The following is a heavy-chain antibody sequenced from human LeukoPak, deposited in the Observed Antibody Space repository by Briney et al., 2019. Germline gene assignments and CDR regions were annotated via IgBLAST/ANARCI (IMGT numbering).Heavy chain of an antibody. CDR3: VRDETWLQFAY. D-gene: IGHD5-24*01. CDR2: LYSGGST. V-gene: IGHV3-66*01. CDR1: GFVVSSNY. Sequence: PGGSLRLSCAASGFVVSSNYMSWVRQAPGKGLEWVSALYSGGSTYYADSVRSRFTISRDNSKNTLYLHMNRLRAEDTAMYYCVRDETWLQFAYWGQGTLVTVSS. J-gene: IGHJ4*02.